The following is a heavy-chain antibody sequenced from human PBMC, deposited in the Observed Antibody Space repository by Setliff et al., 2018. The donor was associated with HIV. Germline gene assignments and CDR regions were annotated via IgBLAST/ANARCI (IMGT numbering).Heavy chain of an antibody. V-gene: IGHV3-48*01. D-gene: IGHD3-22*01. CDR3: ARGSLYYASSGYGLFDY. CDR2: ISSSSSTI. J-gene: IGHJ4*02. CDR1: GFTFSSYS. Sequence: LRLSCAASGFTFSSYSMNWVRQAPGKGLEWVSYISSSSSTIYYADSVKGRFTISRDKAKNSLYLQMNSLRAEDTAVYYCARGSLYYASSGYGLFDYWGQGTLVTVSS.